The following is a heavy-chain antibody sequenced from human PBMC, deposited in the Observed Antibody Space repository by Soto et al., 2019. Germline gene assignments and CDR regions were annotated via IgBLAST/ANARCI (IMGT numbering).Heavy chain of an antibody. CDR3: ARVTAAWFDP. CDR1: CYTFTSYG. CDR2: ISAYNGNT. J-gene: IGHJ5*02. Sequence: ASVKVACKASCYTFTSYGISWVRHAPGQGLEWMGWISAYNGNTNYAQKLQGRVTMTTDTSTSTAYMELRSLRSAATAVYYCARVTAAWFDPWGQGALVTVSS. V-gene: IGHV1-18*01. D-gene: IGHD6-25*01.